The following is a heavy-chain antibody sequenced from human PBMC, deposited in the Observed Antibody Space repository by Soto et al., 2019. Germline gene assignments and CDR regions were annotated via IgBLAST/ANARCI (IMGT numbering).Heavy chain of an antibody. Sequence: QVQLVESGGGVVQPGRSLRLSCAASGFSFSSYGMQWVRQAPGKGLEWVAVISYDGSNKYYADSVKDRFTISRDNSKKTIYLQMNSLRADDTAGYYCVAGQHFFDYCGQGTLVTVSS. V-gene: IGHV3-30*03. CDR3: VAGQHFFDY. J-gene: IGHJ4*02. CDR2: ISYDGSNK. CDR1: GFSFSSYG. D-gene: IGHD6-19*01.